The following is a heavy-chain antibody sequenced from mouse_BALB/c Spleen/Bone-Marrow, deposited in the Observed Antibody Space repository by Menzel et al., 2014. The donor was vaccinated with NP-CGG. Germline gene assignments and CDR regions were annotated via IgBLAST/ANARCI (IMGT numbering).Heavy chain of an antibody. CDR3: ARSGSSSGYFDY. Sequence: EVNVVESGGGLVQPGGSRKLSCAASGFTFSSFAMHWVRQAPEKGLEWVAYISSGSSTIYYADTVMGRFTISRDNPKNTLFLQMTRLRSEDTAMYYCARSGSSSGYFDYWGQGTTLTVSS. J-gene: IGHJ2*01. V-gene: IGHV5-17*02. D-gene: IGHD1-1*01. CDR1: GFTFSSFA. CDR2: ISSGSSTI.